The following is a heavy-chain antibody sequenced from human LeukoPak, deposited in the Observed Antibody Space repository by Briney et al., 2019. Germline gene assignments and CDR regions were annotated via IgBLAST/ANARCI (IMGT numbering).Heavy chain of an antibody. CDR3: ARHGSGGLFDY. D-gene: IGHD3-3*01. Sequence: SETLSLTCTVSDGSITSYYWSWLRQPPGKGLEWIGYGYYSGNTNYNPSLKSRVTISLDTSKNQFSLRLSSVTAADTAVYYCARHGSGGLFDYWGQGTLVTVSS. CDR2: GYYSGNT. J-gene: IGHJ4*02. V-gene: IGHV4-59*08. CDR1: DGSITSYY.